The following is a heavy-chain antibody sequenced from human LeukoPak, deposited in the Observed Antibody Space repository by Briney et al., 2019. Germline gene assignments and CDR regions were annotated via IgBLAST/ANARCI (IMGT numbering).Heavy chain of an antibody. D-gene: IGHD3-10*01. Sequence: GGSLRLSCAASGFTFSSYSMNWVRQAPGKGLEWVSSISSSSSYIYYADSVKGRFTISRDNSKNTLYLQMNSLRAEDTAVYYCARVAVSRYYYYFDYWGQGTLVTVSS. CDR3: ARVAVSRYYYYFDY. V-gene: IGHV3-21*01. CDR2: ISSSSSYI. J-gene: IGHJ4*02. CDR1: GFTFSSYS.